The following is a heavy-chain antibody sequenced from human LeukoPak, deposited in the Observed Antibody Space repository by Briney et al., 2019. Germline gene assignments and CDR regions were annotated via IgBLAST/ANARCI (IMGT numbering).Heavy chain of an antibody. D-gene: IGHD6-13*01. Sequence: IPSETLSLTCAVYGGSFSGYYWSWIRQPPGKGLEWIGEINHSGSTNYNPSLKSRVTISVDTSKNQFSLKLSSVTAADTAVYYCARHDILAAAEFDYWGQGTLVTVSS. CDR3: ARHDILAAAEFDY. CDR2: INHSGST. V-gene: IGHV4-34*01. J-gene: IGHJ4*02. CDR1: GGSFSGYY.